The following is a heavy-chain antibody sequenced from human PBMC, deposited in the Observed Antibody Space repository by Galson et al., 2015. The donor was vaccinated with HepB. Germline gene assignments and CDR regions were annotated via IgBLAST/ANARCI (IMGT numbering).Heavy chain of an antibody. V-gene: IGHV1-69*04. CDR1: GGTFSSYA. CDR2: IIPILGIA. D-gene: IGHD2-8*01. Sequence: SVKVPCKASGGTFSSYAISWVRQAPGQGLEWMGRIIPILGIANYAQKFQGRVTITADKSTSTAYMELSSLRSEDTAVYYCARERGDGQEVFFDYWGQGTLVTVSS. CDR3: ARERGDGQEVFFDY. J-gene: IGHJ4*02.